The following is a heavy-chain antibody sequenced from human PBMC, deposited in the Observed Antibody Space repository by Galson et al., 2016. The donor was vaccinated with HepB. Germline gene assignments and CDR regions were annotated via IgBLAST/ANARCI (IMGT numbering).Heavy chain of an antibody. V-gene: IGHV4-39*01. CDR3: ASIDCPTGTCNGIRFDY. J-gene: IGHJ4*02. D-gene: IGHD2-8*01. CDR2: VYYSGST. CDR1: GGSISNRNYF. Sequence: SETLSLTCTVSGGSISNRNYFWGWIRQPPGKRLECIGIVYYSGSTHYSPSLKRRVAISVDTSKNQFSLRLSSGTAADTAIYYCASIDCPTGTCNGIRFDYWGQGTLVTVSS.